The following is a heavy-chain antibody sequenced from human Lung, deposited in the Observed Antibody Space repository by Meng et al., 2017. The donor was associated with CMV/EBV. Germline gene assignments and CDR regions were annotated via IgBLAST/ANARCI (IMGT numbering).Heavy chain of an antibody. J-gene: IGHJ4*02. Sequence: SVXVSXXASGGTFSSYAISWVRQAPGQGLEWMGGIIPIFGTANYAQKFQGRVTITTDESTSTAYMELSSLRSEDTAVYYCARSANIVVVPAARHHFDYWGQGTXVTVSS. CDR2: IIPIFGTA. CDR3: ARSANIVVVPAARHHFDY. CDR1: GGTFSSYA. D-gene: IGHD2-2*01. V-gene: IGHV1-69*05.